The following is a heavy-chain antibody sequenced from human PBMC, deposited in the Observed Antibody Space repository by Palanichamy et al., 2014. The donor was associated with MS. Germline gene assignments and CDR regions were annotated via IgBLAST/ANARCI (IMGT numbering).Heavy chain of an antibody. D-gene: IGHD6-25*01. CDR3: ATDRAAYFRR. Sequence: QVQLVQSGAEVKKPGSSVKVSCKASGGTFSRNTFNWVRQAPGQGLEWMGRIIPILGLASYTQRFQGRVTISAGKSTSTAYMELNSLTSDDTAVYYCATDRAAYFRRWGQGTLVTVSS. CDR2: IIPILGLA. V-gene: IGHV1-69*08. J-gene: IGHJ1*01. CDR1: GGTFSRNT.